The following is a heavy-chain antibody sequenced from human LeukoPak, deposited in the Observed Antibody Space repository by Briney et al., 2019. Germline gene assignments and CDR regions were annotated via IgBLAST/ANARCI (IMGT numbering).Heavy chain of an antibody. V-gene: IGHV4-59*08. CDR1: GGSISNYY. CDR3: ARRTYSSSWYFDY. Sequence: SETLSLTCTVSGGSISNYYWSWTRQPPGKGLEWIGYIYSSGSTNYNPSLKSRVTISVDPSKNQFSLKLSSVTAADTAVYYCARRTYSSSWYFDYWGQGTLVTVSS. CDR2: IYSSGST. D-gene: IGHD6-13*01. J-gene: IGHJ4*02.